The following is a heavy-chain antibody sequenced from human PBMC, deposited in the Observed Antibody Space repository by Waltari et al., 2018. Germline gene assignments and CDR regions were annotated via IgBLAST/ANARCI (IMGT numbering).Heavy chain of an antibody. CDR2: LYYSGST. CDR3: ARQDYDSSGYYRRWFDP. D-gene: IGHD3-22*01. V-gene: IGHV4-39*01. J-gene: IGHJ5*02. CDR1: GRSIRRLSYY. Sequence: QLQLQASGPGLVKPSETLSLTCTFSGRSIRRLSYYYGLIRQPPGKGLEWMGSLYYSGSTYYNPSLKGRVTISGDTSKNQFSLKLSSVTAADTAVYYWARQDYDSSGYYRRWFDPWGKGTLVTVSS.